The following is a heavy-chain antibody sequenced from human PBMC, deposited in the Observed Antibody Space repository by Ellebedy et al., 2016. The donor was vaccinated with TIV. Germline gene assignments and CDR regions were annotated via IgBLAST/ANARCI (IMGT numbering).Heavy chain of an antibody. CDR1: GGSFSGYY. CDR3: ARRKDYADYEGVYYFDY. D-gene: IGHD4-17*01. V-gene: IGHV4-34*01. CDR2: INHSGST. Sequence: MPSETLSLTCAVYGGSFSGYYWSWIRQPPGKGLEWIGEINHSGSTNYNPSLKSRVTISVDTSKNQFSLKLSSVTAADTAVYYCARRKDYADYEGVYYFDYWGQGTLVTVSS. J-gene: IGHJ4*02.